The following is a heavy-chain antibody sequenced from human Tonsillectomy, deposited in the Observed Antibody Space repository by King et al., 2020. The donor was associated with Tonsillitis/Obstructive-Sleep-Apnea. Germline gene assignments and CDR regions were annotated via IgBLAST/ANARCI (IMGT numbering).Heavy chain of an antibody. CDR1: GFTFSSYA. CDR3: ARSYSSGWYYYYYGMDV. V-gene: IGHV3-30*04. Sequence: QLVQSGGGVVQPGRSLRLSCAASGFTFSSYAMHWVRQAPGKGLELVAVISYDGGNKHYADSVKGRFTISRDNSKNTLYLQMNSLRAEDTAVYYCARSYSSGWYYYYYGMDVWGQGTPVTVSS. CDR2: ISYDGGNK. D-gene: IGHD6-19*01. J-gene: IGHJ6*02.